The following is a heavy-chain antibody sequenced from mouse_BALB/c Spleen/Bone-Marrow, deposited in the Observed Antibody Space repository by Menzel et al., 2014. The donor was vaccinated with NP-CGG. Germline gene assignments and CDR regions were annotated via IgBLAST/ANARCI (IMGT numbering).Heavy chain of an antibody. Sequence: EVQLQQSGPELVKPGASVKISCKASGYTFTDYNMHWVKQNHGKSLEWIGYIYPYNGNTGYNQKFKSKATLTVDNSSSTAYMELRSLTSEDSAVYYCARGVYYDYDVWFANRGQGTLVTVSA. CDR1: GYTFTDYN. V-gene: IGHV1S29*02. D-gene: IGHD2-4*01. J-gene: IGHJ3*01. CDR3: ARGVYYDYDVWFAN. CDR2: IYPYNGNT.